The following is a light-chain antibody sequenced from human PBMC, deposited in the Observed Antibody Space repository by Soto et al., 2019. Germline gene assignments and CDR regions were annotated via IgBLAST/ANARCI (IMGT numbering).Light chain of an antibody. Sequence: EIVMTQSPATLSVSVGERATLSFRASQSVSSKLAWYQQKPGQAPRLLIYGASTRATGIPARFSGSGSGTEFTLTISSLQSEDFAVYYCQQYNDWPPQLTFGGGTKVEIK. CDR3: QQYNDWPPQLT. CDR1: QSVSSK. CDR2: GAS. V-gene: IGKV3-15*01. J-gene: IGKJ4*01.